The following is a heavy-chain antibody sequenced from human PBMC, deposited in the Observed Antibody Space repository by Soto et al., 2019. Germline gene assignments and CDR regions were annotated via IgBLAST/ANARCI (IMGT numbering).Heavy chain of an antibody. CDR1: GGSISSYY. CDR3: ARTTVTTSGRYYYYYGMDV. V-gene: IGHV4-59*01. J-gene: IGHJ6*02. Sequence: SETLSLTCTVSGGSISSYYWSWIRQPPGKGLEWIGYIYYSGSTNYNPSLKSRVTMSVDTSKNQFSLKLSSVTAADTAVYYCARTTVTTSGRYYYYYGMDVWGQGTTVTVSS. D-gene: IGHD4-17*01. CDR2: IYYSGST.